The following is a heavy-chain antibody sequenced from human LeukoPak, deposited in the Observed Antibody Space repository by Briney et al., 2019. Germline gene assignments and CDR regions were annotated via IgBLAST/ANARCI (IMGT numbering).Heavy chain of an antibody. CDR2: ISTYNGNT. D-gene: IGHD3-10*01. J-gene: IGHJ4*02. Sequence: ASVKVSCKASGYTFTSYGISWVRQAPGQGLEWMGWISTYNGNTDYAQKLQGRVTMTTDTSTSTAYMELRSLRSDDTAVYYCAVGDYYGSGIPRGNFDYWGQGTLATVSS. CDR3: AVGDYYGSGIPRGNFDY. CDR1: GYTFTSYG. V-gene: IGHV1-18*01.